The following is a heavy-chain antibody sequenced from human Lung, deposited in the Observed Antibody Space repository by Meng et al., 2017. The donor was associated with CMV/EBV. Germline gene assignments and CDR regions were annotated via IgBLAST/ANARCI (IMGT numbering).Heavy chain of an antibody. CDR1: GYTFTSYD. Sequence: ASVXVSXKASGYTFTSYDINWVRQATGQGLEWMGWINPNSGNTYYAPSLQGRVTMTRITSINTAYMELSSLRSEDTAVYYCVGGCDSTGCEDYWGQGTLVTVAS. D-gene: IGHD3-22*01. V-gene: IGHV1-8*01. CDR2: INPNSGNT. J-gene: IGHJ4*02. CDR3: VGGCDSTGCEDY.